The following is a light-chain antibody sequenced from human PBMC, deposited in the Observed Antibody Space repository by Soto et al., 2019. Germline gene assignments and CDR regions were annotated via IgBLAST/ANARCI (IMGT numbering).Light chain of an antibody. J-gene: IGKJ3*01. CDR2: AAS. V-gene: IGKV1-39*01. CDR1: QSIRNF. CDR3: QQSYSSPAVS. Sequence: DIRMTQSPSSLSASVGDRVRITCRASQSIRNFLNWYQQKPGKAPKLLIYAASNLHSGVPSRFSGSGSGTEFTLTITRLQPADFATYACQQSYSSPAVSFGPGTKVDVK.